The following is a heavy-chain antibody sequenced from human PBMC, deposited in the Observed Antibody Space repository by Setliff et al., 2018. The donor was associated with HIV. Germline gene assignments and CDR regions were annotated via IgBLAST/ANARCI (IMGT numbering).Heavy chain of an antibody. V-gene: IGHV1-18*01. CDR2: ISANNGNT. J-gene: IGHJ6*03. CDR1: GYTFTSFG. CDR3: ARDGGYYYYMDV. Sequence: GASVKVSCKASGYTFTSFGINWVRQAPGQGLEWMGWISANNGNTNYAQRLHDRVTMTTDTSTSTVYMELRSLRSDDTAVYYCARDGGYYYYMDVWGKGTTVTVSS. D-gene: IGHD3-10*01.